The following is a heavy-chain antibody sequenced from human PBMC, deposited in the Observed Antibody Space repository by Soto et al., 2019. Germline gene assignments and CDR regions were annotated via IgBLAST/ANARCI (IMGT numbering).Heavy chain of an antibody. CDR3: AKDDYGDYLIYGMDV. Sequence: QVKLVESGGGVVQPGRSLRLSCAASGYTFSSYGMHWVRQAPGKGLEWVAVISYDGSNKYYADSVKGRFTISRDNSKNTLYLQMNSLRAEDTAVYYCAKDDYGDYLIYGMDVWGQGTTVTVSS. D-gene: IGHD4-17*01. CDR1: GYTFSSYG. J-gene: IGHJ6*02. CDR2: ISYDGSNK. V-gene: IGHV3-30*18.